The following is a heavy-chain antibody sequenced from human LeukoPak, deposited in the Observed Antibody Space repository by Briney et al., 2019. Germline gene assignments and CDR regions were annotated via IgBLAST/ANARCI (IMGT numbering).Heavy chain of an antibody. Sequence: GRSLRLSCAASGFTFSSYAMHWVRPAPGKGLEWVAVISYDGSNKYYADSVKGRFTISRDNSKNTLYLQMNSLRTEDTAVYYCARIVVVIRGGGDYFDYWGQGTLVTVSS. J-gene: IGHJ4*02. V-gene: IGHV3-30-3*01. CDR2: ISYDGSNK. CDR1: GFTFSSYA. CDR3: ARIVVVIRGGGDYFDY. D-gene: IGHD3-22*01.